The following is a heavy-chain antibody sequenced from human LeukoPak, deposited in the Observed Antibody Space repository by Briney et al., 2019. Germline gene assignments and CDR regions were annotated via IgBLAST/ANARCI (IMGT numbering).Heavy chain of an antibody. V-gene: IGHV3-23*01. Sequence: TGGSLRLSCAASGFTFSSYGMSWVRQAPGKGLEWVSAISGSGGSTYYADSGKGRFTIARDNSKNTLYLQMNSLRAEATAVYYCAKDLLCFGRTVKYIYGTTGTTTGGMCAFDIWGQGTMVTVSS. D-gene: IGHD1-1*01. CDR1: GFTFSSYG. CDR2: ISGSGGST. J-gene: IGHJ3*02. CDR3: AKDLLCFGRTVKYIYGTTGTTTGGMCAFDI.